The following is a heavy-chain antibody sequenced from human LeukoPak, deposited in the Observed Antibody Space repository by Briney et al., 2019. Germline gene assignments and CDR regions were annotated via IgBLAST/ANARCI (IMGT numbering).Heavy chain of an antibody. Sequence: GASVKVSCKASGYTFTSYDINWVRQATGQGLEWMGWMNPNSGNTGYAQKFQGRVTITRNTSISTAYMELSSLRSEDTAVYYCARDCSSTSCYTHFDYWGQGTLVTVSS. CDR1: GYTFTSYD. V-gene: IGHV1-8*03. CDR3: ARDCSSTSCYTHFDY. CDR2: MNPNSGNT. J-gene: IGHJ4*02. D-gene: IGHD2-2*02.